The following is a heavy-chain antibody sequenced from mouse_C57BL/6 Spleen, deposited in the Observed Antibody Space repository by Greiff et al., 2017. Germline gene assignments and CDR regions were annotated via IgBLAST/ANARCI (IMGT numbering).Heavy chain of an antibody. CDR2: ISDGGSYT. D-gene: IGHD2-4*01. CDR1: GFTFSSYA. J-gene: IGHJ4*01. CDR3: ARAIYYDYDGYAMDY. V-gene: IGHV5-4*01. Sequence: EVQGVESGGGLVKPGGSLKLSCAASGFTFSSYAMSWVRQTPEKRLEWVATISDGGSYTYYPDNVKGRFTISRDNAKNNLYLQMSHLKSEDTAMYDCARAIYYDYDGYAMDYWGQGTSVTVSS.